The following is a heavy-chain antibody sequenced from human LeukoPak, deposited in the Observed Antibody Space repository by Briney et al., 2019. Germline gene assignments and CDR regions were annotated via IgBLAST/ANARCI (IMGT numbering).Heavy chain of an antibody. Sequence: EASVKVSCKASGCTFNSYGISWVRQAPGQGLECMGWINPYNGNTNYALKVQDRVTMTTDTSTSTAYLELRSLRSDDTAIYYCAREIYGRFDYWGQGTLVTVSS. CDR3: AREIYGRFDY. D-gene: IGHD4-17*01. V-gene: IGHV1-18*01. CDR1: GCTFNSYG. J-gene: IGHJ4*02. CDR2: INPYNGNT.